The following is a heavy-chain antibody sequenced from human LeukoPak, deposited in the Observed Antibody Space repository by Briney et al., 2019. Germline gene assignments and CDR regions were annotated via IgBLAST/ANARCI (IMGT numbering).Heavy chain of an antibody. CDR2: INPNSGGT. J-gene: IGHJ3*02. V-gene: IGHV1-2*02. Sequence: ASVKDSCKASGYTFTSYYIQWVRQAPGQGLEWMGWINPNSGGTNYAQRFQGRVTMTRDTPISTAYMELSRLRSDDTAVYYCARQSGSPRDAFDIWGQGTMVTVSS. CDR1: GYTFTSYY. CDR3: ARQSGSPRDAFDI.